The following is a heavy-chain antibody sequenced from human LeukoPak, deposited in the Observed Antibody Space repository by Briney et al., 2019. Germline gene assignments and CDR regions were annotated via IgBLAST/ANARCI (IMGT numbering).Heavy chain of an antibody. V-gene: IGHV3-23*01. J-gene: IGHJ5*02. Sequence: GGSLRLSCAAAGFTLSNYAMSWVRHAPGKGLEWVSTITSSGGTTYYTDSVKGRFTISRDNSKNTLYLQMNSLRAEDTAVYYCAKSPTGSAYNCLDRWGQGTLVTVYS. CDR3: AKSPTGSAYNCLDR. CDR2: ITSSGGTT. CDR1: GFTLSNYA.